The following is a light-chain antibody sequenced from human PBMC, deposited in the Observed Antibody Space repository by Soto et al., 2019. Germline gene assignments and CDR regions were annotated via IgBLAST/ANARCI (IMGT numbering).Light chain of an antibody. Sequence: EIVLTQSPGTLSLSPGERATLSCRASQGVSSSSLAWFQQKPGQAPMLPIYGASNMATDIPDRFSGSGSGTDFTLTVSRLEPEDFVVYYCQHYDNSPMYAFGQGTKLEFK. CDR1: QGVSSSS. V-gene: IGKV3-20*01. CDR2: GAS. CDR3: QHYDNSPMYA. J-gene: IGKJ2*01.